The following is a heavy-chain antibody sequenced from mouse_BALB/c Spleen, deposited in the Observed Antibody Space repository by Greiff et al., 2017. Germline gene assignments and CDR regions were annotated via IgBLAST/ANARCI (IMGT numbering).Heavy chain of an antibody. CDR3: ARRGGEDTHAY. CDR2: ISNGGGST. V-gene: IGHV5-12-2*01. Sequence: DVKLVESGGGLVQPGGSLKLSCAASGFTFSSYTMSWVRQTPEKRLEWVAYISNGGGSTYYPDTVKGRFTISRDNAKNTLYLQMSSLKSEDTAMYYCARRGGEDTHAYWGQGTLVTVSA. CDR1: GFTFSSYT. D-gene: IGHD1-1*02. J-gene: IGHJ3*01.